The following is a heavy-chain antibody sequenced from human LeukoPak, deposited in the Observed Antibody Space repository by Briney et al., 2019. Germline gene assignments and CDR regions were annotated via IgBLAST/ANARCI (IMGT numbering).Heavy chain of an antibody. CDR3: ATSGSYYTPV. CDR1: GITFSNHA. V-gene: IGHV3-64*02. Sequence: GGSLRLSCQASGITFSNHALDWVRQAPGKGLEYVAAINPNGGSTSYVDSVKGRFIISRDNSRNTLYLQMGDLRVDDTAVYYCATSGSYYTPVWGKGTTVIVSS. CDR2: INPNGGST. D-gene: IGHD1-26*01. J-gene: IGHJ6*04.